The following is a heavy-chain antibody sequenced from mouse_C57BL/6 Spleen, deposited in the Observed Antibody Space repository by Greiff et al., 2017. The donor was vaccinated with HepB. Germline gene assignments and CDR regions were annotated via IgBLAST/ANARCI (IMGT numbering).Heavy chain of an antibody. J-gene: IGHJ3*01. Sequence: QVQLQQPGAELVKPGASVKMSCKASGYTFTSYWITWVKQRPGQGLEWIGDIYPGSGSTNYNEKFKSKATLTVDTSSSTADMKLSSLTSEDSAVYYCARSNDYDAWFAYWGQGTLVTVSA. CDR2: IYPGSGST. CDR3: ARSNDYDAWFAY. D-gene: IGHD2-4*01. CDR1: GYTFTSYW. V-gene: IGHV1-55*01.